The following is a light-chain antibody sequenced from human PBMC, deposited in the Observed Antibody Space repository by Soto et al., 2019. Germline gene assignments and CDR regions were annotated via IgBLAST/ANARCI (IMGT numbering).Light chain of an antibody. V-gene: IGLV2-23*02. Sequence: QSVLTQPASVSGSPGQSITISCTGTSSDVGSYKLVSWYQQHPDKAPKLMISEVSKRPSGISDRFSGSKSGSTASLTISGLQADDEADYYCCSYAGHSTHTVFGGGTPLTVL. J-gene: IGLJ7*01. CDR1: SSDVGSYKL. CDR2: EVS. CDR3: CSYAGHSTHTV.